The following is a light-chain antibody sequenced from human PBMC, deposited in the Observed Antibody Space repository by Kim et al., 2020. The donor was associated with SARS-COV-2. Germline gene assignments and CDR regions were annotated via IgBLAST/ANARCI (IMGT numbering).Light chain of an antibody. CDR2: QDS. V-gene: IGLV3-1*01. Sequence: SYELTQPPSVSVSPGQTASITCSGDKLGDKYACWYQQKPGQSPVLVIYQDSKRPSGIPERFSGSNSGNTATQTISGTQAMDEADYYCQAWDSSSHVVFGGGTKLTVL. CDR1: KLGDKY. CDR3: QAWDSSSHVV. J-gene: IGLJ2*01.